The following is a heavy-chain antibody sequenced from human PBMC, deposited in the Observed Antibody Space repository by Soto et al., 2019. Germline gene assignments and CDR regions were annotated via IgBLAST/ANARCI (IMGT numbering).Heavy chain of an antibody. CDR2: ISYDGSNK. CDR1: GFTFSYYG. D-gene: IGHD4-17*01. V-gene: IGHV3-30*18. CDR3: TKVGDYGVRKFNWNFDL. J-gene: IGHJ2*01. Sequence: QVQLVESGGGVVQPGRSLSLSCTISGFTFSYYGMHWVRQAPGKGLKWVAFISYDGSNKYYTDSVQGRFSVSRDNSENTLYLQMNSLRAEDTAVYHCTKVGDYGVRKFNWNFDLWGRGTLVTVAS.